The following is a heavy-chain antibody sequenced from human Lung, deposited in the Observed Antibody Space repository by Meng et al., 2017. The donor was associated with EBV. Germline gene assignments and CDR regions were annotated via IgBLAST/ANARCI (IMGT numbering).Heavy chain of an antibody. CDR3: ARGELLWDY. D-gene: IGHD2-2*01. CDR1: GGSISSYY. J-gene: IGHJ4*02. V-gene: IGHV4-59*08. Sequence: QVHLQESGPGLVKPSETLSLTCTVSGGSISSYYWSWIRQPPGKGLEWIGHIYYRGSTFYNPSLKSRVTISVDTSKNQFSLKLSSVTAADTAVYFCARGELLWDYWGQGTLVTVSS. CDR2: IYYRGST.